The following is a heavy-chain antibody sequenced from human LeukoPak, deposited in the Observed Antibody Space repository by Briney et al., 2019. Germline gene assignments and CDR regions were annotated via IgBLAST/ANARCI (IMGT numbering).Heavy chain of an antibody. D-gene: IGHD3-10*01. CDR1: GFTFSSYN. CDR2: ISSSSTTI. CDR3: ARSIYASGSFYTFDI. Sequence: PGGSLRLSCAASGFTFSSYNMNWVRQAPGKGLEWVSYISSSSTTIYYADSVKGRFTISRDNAKNSLYLQMNTLRAEDTAVYYCARSIYASGSFYTFDIWGQGTMVTVSS. J-gene: IGHJ3*02. V-gene: IGHV3-48*01.